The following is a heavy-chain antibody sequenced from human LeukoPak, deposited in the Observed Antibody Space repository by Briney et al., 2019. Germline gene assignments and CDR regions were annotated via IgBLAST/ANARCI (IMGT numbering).Heavy chain of an antibody. CDR3: ATGRSCATCYLPDY. CDR2: INQAGGEK. V-gene: IGHV3-7*01. D-gene: IGHD2-2*01. J-gene: IGHJ4*02. CDR1: GFTFSGYW. Sequence: PGGSLRLSCAASGFTFSGYWMSWVRQAPGKGLEWVANINQAGGEKYYADSVKGRFTISRDNPMNSLYLQMNSLRAEATAVYYCATGRSCATCYLPDYWGQGTLVTVSS.